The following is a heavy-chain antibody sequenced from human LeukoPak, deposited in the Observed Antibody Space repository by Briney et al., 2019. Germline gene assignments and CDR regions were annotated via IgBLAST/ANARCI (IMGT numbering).Heavy chain of an antibody. CDR1: GGSISGSSYY. CDR2: IYYSGST. CDR3: ARYATTVVN. V-gene: IGHV4-39*01. D-gene: IGHD4-23*01. Sequence: SETLSLTCTVSGGSISGSSYYWGWIRQPPGKGLEWIGSIYYSGSTYYNPSLKSRVTISVDTSKNQFSLKLNSVTATDTAVYYCARYATTVVNWGQGTLVTVSS. J-gene: IGHJ4*02.